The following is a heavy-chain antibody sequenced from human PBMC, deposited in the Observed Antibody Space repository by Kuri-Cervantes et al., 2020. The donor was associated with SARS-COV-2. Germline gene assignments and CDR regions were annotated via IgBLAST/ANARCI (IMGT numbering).Heavy chain of an antibody. CDR1: GFTFSSYG. D-gene: IGHD2-2*01. V-gene: IGHV3-30*02. CDR2: IHYDGTNT. Sequence: GGSLRLSCAASGFTFSSYGMHWVRQAPGKGLEWVALIHYDGTNTYYAVSVRGRFTISRDNSKNTLYLQMNSLRAEDTAVYYCAGQGGIVVVPAALWGQGTLVTVSS. J-gene: IGHJ4*02. CDR3: AGQGGIVVVPAAL.